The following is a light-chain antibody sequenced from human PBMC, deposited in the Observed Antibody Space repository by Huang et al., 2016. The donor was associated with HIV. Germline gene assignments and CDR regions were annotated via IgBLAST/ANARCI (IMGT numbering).Light chain of an antibody. CDR3: QQYSNWPQT. CDR2: GSS. CDR1: QSVSTD. J-gene: IGKJ1*01. Sequence: EIVMTQSPATLSVSPGERATLSCRASQSVSTDLAWYQQKPGQSPRLLIYGSSTRATGIPARFSGSGSGTEFTLTISSLQSRDFAVYYCQQYSNWPQTFGQGTKVEIK. V-gene: IGKV3-15*01.